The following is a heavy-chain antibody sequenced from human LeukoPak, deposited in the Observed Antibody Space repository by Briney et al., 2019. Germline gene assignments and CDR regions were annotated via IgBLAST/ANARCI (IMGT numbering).Heavy chain of an antibody. CDR3: ARDPHIVVVTAILNYYGMDV. Sequence: PGGSLRLSCAASGFTFSSYGMHWVRQAPGKGLEWVAVIWYDGSNKYYADSVKGRFTFSRDNSKNTLYLQMNSLRAEDTAVYYCARDPHIVVVTAILNYYGMDVWGQGTTVTVSS. CDR1: GFTFSSYG. D-gene: IGHD2-21*02. V-gene: IGHV3-33*01. CDR2: IWYDGSNK. J-gene: IGHJ6*02.